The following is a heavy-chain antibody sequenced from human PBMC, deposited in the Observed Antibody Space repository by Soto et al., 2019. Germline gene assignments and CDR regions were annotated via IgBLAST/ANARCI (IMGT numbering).Heavy chain of an antibody. V-gene: IGHV2-70*11. CDR2: IDWDDDK. CDR3: ARMRRAIAAAGTSSYYYYYYMDV. Sequence: SGPTVVNPTQTLTLPCPFSGFSLSTSGMCVSWIRQPPGKALEWLARIDWDDDKYYSTSLKTRLTISKDTSKNQVVLTMTNMDPVDTATYYCARMRRAIAAAGTSSYYYYYYMDVWGKGTTVTVS. J-gene: IGHJ6*03. D-gene: IGHD6-13*01. CDR1: GFSLSTSGMC.